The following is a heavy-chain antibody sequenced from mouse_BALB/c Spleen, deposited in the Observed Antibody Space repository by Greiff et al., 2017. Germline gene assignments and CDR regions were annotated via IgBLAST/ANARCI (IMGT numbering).Heavy chain of an antibody. V-gene: IGHV5-6*01. CDR1: GFTFSSYG. D-gene: IGHD1-1*01. CDR2: ISSGGSYT. CDR3: ARPGSSGYAMDY. J-gene: IGHJ4*01. Sequence: EVQVVESGGDLVKPGGSLKLSCAASGFTFSSYGMSWVRQTPDKRLEWVATISSGGSYTYYPDSVKGRFTISRDNAKNTLYLQMSSLKSEDTAMYYCARPGSSGYAMDYWGQGTSVTVSS.